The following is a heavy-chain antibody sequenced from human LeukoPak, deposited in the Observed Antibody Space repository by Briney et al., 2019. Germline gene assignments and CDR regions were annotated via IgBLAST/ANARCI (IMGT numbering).Heavy chain of an antibody. J-gene: IGHJ4*02. CDR2: IIPILGTA. V-gene: IGHV1-69*04. CDR1: GGTFSSYA. Sequence: SVKVSCKASGGTFSSYAISWVRQAPGQGLEWMGRIIPILGTANYAQKFQGRVTITADKSTSTAYMELSSLRSEDTAVYYCARAGGGNSVNLFDYWGQGTLVTVSS. CDR3: ARAGGGNSVNLFDY. D-gene: IGHD4-23*01.